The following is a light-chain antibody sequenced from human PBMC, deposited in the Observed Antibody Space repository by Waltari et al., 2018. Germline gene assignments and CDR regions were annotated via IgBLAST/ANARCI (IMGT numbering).Light chain of an antibody. Sequence: QSALTQPASVSGSPGQSITISCTGTSTAVAVYKYLSWYQQHPGKAPKLMIYEVSNRPSGVSNRFSASKSGNTASLTISGLQAEDEADYYCSSYTTSSTYVVFGGGTKLTVL. J-gene: IGLJ2*01. V-gene: IGLV2-14*01. CDR2: EVS. CDR3: SSYTTSSTYVV. CDR1: STAVAVYKY.